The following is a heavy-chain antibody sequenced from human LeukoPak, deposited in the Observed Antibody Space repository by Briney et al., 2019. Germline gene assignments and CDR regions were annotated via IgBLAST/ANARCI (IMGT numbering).Heavy chain of an antibody. D-gene: IGHD2-21*02. J-gene: IGHJ4*02. V-gene: IGHV4-61*08. CDR3: ARASYGGNSYLFSY. CDR2: IYYGGST. Sequence: PLQTLSLTCTVSGGSISSGGYYWSWIRQPPGKGLEWIGYIYYGGSTNYNPSLKSRVTISVDTSKNQFSLKLSSVTAADTAVYYCARASYGGNSYLFSYWGQGTLVTVSS. CDR1: GGSISSGGYY.